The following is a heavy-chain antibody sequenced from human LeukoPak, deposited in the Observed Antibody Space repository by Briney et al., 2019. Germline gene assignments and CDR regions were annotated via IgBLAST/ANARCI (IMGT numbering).Heavy chain of an antibody. CDR1: GFTFSSYG. Sequence: GGSLRLSCAASGFTFSSYGMHWVRQAPGKGLEWVAVIWYDGSNKYYADSVKGRFTTSRDNSKNTLYLQMNSLRAEDTAVYYCARSGIVGATRVSGLDYWGQGTLVTVSS. CDR3: ARSGIVGATRVSGLDY. CDR2: IWYDGSNK. J-gene: IGHJ4*02. V-gene: IGHV3-33*01. D-gene: IGHD1-26*01.